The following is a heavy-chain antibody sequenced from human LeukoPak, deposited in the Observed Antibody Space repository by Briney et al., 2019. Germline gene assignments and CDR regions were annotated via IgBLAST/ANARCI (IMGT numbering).Heavy chain of an antibody. CDR2: IKSKTDGGTI. CDR3: TTLASGKYGIDV. J-gene: IGHJ6*02. D-gene: IGHD1-26*01. V-gene: IGHV3-15*01. Sequence: KPGGSLRLSCAASGFTFTNAWMTWVRQAHGKGLEWVGRIKSKTDGGTIDYAAPVQGRFTISRDDSKTTVYLQMNSLKTEDTAMYYCTTLASGKYGIDVWGQGTTVTVSS. CDR1: GFTFTNAW.